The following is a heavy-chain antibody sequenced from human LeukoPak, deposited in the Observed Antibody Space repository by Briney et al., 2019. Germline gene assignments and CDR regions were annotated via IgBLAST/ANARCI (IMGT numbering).Heavy chain of an antibody. CDR3: ARAPAGTLDF. J-gene: IGHJ4*02. CDR2: IKGTGDSP. Sequence: ASVKVSCKASGFTFTNYHMHWVRQAPGQGLKWVGLIKGTGDSPDYAQKFQGRVTVTCDTSTSTAYLGLRSLKLEDTAVYYCARAPAGTLDFWGQGTLVTVSS. V-gene: IGHV1-46*01. CDR1: GFTFTNYH. D-gene: IGHD6-13*01.